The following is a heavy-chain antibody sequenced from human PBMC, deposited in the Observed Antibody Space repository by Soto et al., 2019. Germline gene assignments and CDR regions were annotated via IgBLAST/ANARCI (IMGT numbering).Heavy chain of an antibody. CDR1: GYTFTSYG. D-gene: IGHD2-15*01. Sequence: ASVKVSCKASGYTFTSYGMSWVRQAPGQGLEWMGWISAYNGNTNYAQKLQGRVTMTTDTSTSTAYMELRSLRSDDTAVYYCARDHRAYGYGCSGGSCYTDYWGQGTLVTVSS. CDR2: ISAYNGNT. CDR3: ARDHRAYGYGCSGGSCYTDY. J-gene: IGHJ4*02. V-gene: IGHV1-18*01.